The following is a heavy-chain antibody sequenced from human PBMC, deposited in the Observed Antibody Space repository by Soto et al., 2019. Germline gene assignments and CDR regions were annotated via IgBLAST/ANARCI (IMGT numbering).Heavy chain of an antibody. CDR3: ASGLRYFDWSRYYFDY. J-gene: IGHJ4*02. CDR1: GGSVSSGSYY. V-gene: IGHV4-61*01. D-gene: IGHD3-9*01. Sequence: SETLSLTCTVSGGSVSSGSYYWSWIRQPPGKGLEWIGYIYYSGSTNYNPSLKSRVTISVDTSKNQFSLKLSSVTAADTAVYYCASGLRYFDWSRYYFDYWGQGTLVTVSS. CDR2: IYYSGST.